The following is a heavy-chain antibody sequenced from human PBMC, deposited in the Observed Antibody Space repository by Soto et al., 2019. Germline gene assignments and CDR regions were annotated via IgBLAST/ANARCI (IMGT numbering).Heavy chain of an antibody. D-gene: IGHD3-3*01. CDR2: INHSGST. J-gene: IGHJ6*02. CDR1: GGSFSGYY. Sequence: PSETLSLTCAVYGGSFSGYYWSWIRQPPGKGLEWIGEINHSGSTNYNPSLKSRVTISVDTSKNQFSLKLSSVTAADTAVYYCARDRRHDFWSKYYYYGMDFCGQGTTVIVSS. V-gene: IGHV4-34*01. CDR3: ARDRRHDFWSKYYYYGMDF.